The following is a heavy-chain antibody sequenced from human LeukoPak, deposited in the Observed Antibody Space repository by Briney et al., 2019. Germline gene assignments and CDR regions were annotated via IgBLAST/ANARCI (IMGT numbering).Heavy chain of an antibody. V-gene: IGHV3-48*02. Sequence: PGGSLRLSCAVSGFTFGSYTMNWVRQAPGKGLEWVSHISSTSTTYYAGSVKGRFTTSRDNAKNLLYLQMNSLRDEDTAVYYCAAAGDYWGQGTLVTVSS. J-gene: IGHJ4*02. CDR2: ISSTSTT. CDR1: GFTFGSYT. CDR3: AAAGDY. D-gene: IGHD3-10*01.